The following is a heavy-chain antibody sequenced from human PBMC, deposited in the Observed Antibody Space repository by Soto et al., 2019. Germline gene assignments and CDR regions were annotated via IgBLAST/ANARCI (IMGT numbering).Heavy chain of an antibody. Sequence: SGGSLRLSCAASGFTFSYYYMTWIRQSPGEGLEWVSYISTTSDYTNYADSVKGRFTISRDNAKNSLYLQMNSLRAEDTAVYYCARDRDLTSSWSFDYWGQGTLVTVSS. D-gene: IGHD6-13*01. CDR2: ISTTSDYT. CDR1: GFTFSYYY. J-gene: IGHJ4*02. V-gene: IGHV3-11*06. CDR3: ARDRDLTSSWSFDY.